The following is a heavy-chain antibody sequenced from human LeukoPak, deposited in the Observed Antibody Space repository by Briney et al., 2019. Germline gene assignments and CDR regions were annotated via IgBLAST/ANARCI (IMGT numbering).Heavy chain of an antibody. CDR1: GFTFSSYS. J-gene: IGHJ4*02. CDR2: ISSSSGTI. D-gene: IGHD2-21*02. CDR3: ARPPYSGGDGGDF. V-gene: IGHV3-48*04. Sequence: PGGSLRLSCAASGFTFSSYSMNWVRQAPGKGLEWVSYISSSSGTIFYADSVKGRFTISRDNAKNSLYLQMNSLRAEDTAVYYCARPPYSGGDGGDFWGQGTLVTVSS.